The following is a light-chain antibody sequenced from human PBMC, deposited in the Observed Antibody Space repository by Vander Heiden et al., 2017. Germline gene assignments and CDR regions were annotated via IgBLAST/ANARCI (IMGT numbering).Light chain of an antibody. J-gene: IGKJ1*01. CDR3: QQDGSSPWT. V-gene: IGKV3-20*01. CDR1: QSVSSSY. CDR2: GAS. Sequence: EIVLTQSPGTLSLSPGERATLSCRASQSVSSSYLAWYLQKPGQAPRLLMYGASSRATGIPDRFSGSGSGTDFTLTISILEPEDFAIYYCQQDGSSPWTFGQGTKLEIK.